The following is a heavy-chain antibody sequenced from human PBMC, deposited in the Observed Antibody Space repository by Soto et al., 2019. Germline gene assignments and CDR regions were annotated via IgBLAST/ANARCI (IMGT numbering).Heavy chain of an antibody. CDR3: ARFQYTVVTPFDL. J-gene: IGHJ3*01. V-gene: IGHV4-59*01. CDR2: IRYSGKT. CDR1: GGSLTNYF. D-gene: IGHD2-21*02. Sequence: QVQLQESGPGLVEPSETLSLTCPVSGGSLTNYFWTWIRQSPGKGLEWIAYIRYSGKTGYNPSLKSRVTISLDTPKNQFSLKLTSVTAADTAIYYCARFQYTVVTPFDLWGQGTMVIVSS.